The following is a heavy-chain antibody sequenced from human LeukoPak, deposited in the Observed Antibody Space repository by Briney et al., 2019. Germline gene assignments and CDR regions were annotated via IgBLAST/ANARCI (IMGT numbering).Heavy chain of an antibody. D-gene: IGHD2-21*02. CDR1: GFTFSSYS. Sequence: GGSLRLSCAASGFTFSSYSMNWVRQAPGEGLGWVSSISSSSSYIYYADSVKGRFTISRDNAKNSLYLQMNSLGAEDTAVYYCARDPYCGGDCYSYWYFDLWGRGTLVTVSS. V-gene: IGHV3-21*01. J-gene: IGHJ2*01. CDR3: ARDPYCGGDCYSYWYFDL. CDR2: ISSSSSYI.